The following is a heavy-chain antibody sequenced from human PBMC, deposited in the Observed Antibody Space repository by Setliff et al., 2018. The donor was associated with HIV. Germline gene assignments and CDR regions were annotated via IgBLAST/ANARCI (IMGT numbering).Heavy chain of an antibody. CDR2: INWNGGST. D-gene: IGHD6-13*01. Sequence: PGGSLRLSCAASGFTFSNHVMNWVRQAPGKGLEWVSGINWNGGSTGYVDSVKGRFTISRDNAKNSLYLQMNSLRAEDTAVYYCARSRAAGFDYYYYGMDVWGQGTTVTVS. J-gene: IGHJ6*02. CDR1: GFTFSNHV. V-gene: IGHV3-20*04. CDR3: ARSRAAGFDYYYYGMDV.